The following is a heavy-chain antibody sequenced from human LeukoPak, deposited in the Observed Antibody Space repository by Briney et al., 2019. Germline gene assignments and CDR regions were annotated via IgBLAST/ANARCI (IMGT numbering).Heavy chain of an antibody. CDR3: ARRSHGDWYYYYMDV. Sequence: SETLSLTCTVSGGSISSSSYYWGWIRQPPGKGLEWIGSIYYSGSTYYNPSLKSRVTISVDTSKNQFSLKLSSVTAADTAVYYCARRSHGDWYYYYMDVWGKGTTVTVSS. CDR1: GGSISSSSYY. D-gene: IGHD4-17*01. V-gene: IGHV4-39*01. J-gene: IGHJ6*03. CDR2: IYYSGST.